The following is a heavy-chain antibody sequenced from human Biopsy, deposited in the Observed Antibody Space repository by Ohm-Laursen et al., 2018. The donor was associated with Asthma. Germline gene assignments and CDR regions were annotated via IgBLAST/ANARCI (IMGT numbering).Heavy chain of an antibody. D-gene: IGHD1-26*01. CDR3: ARDRGGTYGRTFES. CDR1: GGSISTYY. V-gene: IGHV4-59*01. J-gene: IGHJ4*02. Sequence: SDTLSLTCTVSGGSISTYYWTWIRQPPGKGLEWVAYLYNSGTTNYNPSFKSRVTISVDTSKNQVSLNVRSVTAADTAVYYCARDRGGTYGRTFESWGQGTLVTVSS. CDR2: LYNSGTT.